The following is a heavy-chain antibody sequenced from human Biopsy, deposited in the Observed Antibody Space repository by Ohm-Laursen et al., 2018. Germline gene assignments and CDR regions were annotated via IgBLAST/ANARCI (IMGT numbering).Heavy chain of an antibody. CDR3: ARHGSQGYCTGGSCVDY. CDR2: INHSGRT. D-gene: IGHD2-15*01. J-gene: IGHJ4*02. CDR1: GESFNGYY. Sequence: TLSLTCAVYGESFNGYYWSWIRQTPGKGLEWIGEINHSGRTNYNPSLKSRVTISVDTSKNRFSLKLSSATAADTAVFYCARHGSQGYCTGGSCVDYWGQGALVTVSS. V-gene: IGHV4-34*01.